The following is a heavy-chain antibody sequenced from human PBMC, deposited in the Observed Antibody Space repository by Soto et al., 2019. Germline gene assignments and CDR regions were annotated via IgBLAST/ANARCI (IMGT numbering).Heavy chain of an antibody. J-gene: IGHJ5*02. Sequence: PSETLSLTCSVSGGSISRYYWSWIRQPPGKGLEWIGYAYYSGDTGYNPSLQSRVTMAVDTSKNQVSRKLTSVTAADTAVYYCARDRSTYGGGGTGEVKENWFDPWGQGALVTVSS. CDR2: AYYSGDT. V-gene: IGHV4-59*01. CDR1: GGSISRYY. CDR3: ARDRSTYGGGGTGEVKENWFDP. D-gene: IGHD2-8*01.